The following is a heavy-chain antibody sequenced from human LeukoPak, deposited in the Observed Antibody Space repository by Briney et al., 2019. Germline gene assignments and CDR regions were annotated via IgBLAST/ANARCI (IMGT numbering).Heavy chain of an antibody. D-gene: IGHD6-13*01. V-gene: IGHV3-74*03. CDR3: TRDVSQSSSWYGEFDY. J-gene: IGHJ4*02. Sequence: GGSLRLSCVASGFSFSNHWMHWVRQVPGKGLVWVSRINSDGSSTTYADSVKGRFTISRDNAKNTLYLQMNSLRDEDTAVYYCTRDVSQSSSWYGEFDYWGQGTQVTVSS. CDR1: GFSFSNHW. CDR2: INSDGSST.